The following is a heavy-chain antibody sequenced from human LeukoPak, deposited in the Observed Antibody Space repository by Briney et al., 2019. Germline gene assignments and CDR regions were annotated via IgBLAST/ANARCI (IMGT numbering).Heavy chain of an antibody. V-gene: IGHV4-61*02. D-gene: IGHD1-26*01. Sequence: SQTLSLTCTVSGGSISSGSYYWSWIRQPAGKGLEWIGRIYTSGSTNYNPSLKSRVTISVDTSKDQFSLKLSSVTAADTAVYYCARDIVGATSNWGQGTLVTVSS. J-gene: IGHJ4*02. CDR1: GGSISSGSYY. CDR3: ARDIVGATSN. CDR2: IYTSGST.